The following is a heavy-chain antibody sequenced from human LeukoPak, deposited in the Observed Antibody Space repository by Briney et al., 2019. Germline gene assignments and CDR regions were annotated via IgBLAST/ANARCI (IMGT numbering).Heavy chain of an antibody. D-gene: IGHD3-22*01. CDR1: GYTFTTYG. CDR2: ISIYNDNR. J-gene: IGHJ4*02. V-gene: IGHV1-18*01. CDR3: ARDLIRHDTIGYTNFGF. Sequence: AAVKVSRKTSGYTFTTYGISWVRQAPGQGLEWLGWISIYNDNRKYAEKFQGRVTMTTDTSTTTAYMELRSLRSDDTAVYYCARDLIRHDTIGYTNFGFWGQGTLVTVSS.